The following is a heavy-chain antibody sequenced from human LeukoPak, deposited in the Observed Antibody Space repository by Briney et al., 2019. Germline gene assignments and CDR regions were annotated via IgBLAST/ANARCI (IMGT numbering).Heavy chain of an antibody. CDR3: AFSSPPNHYDFRSGYYGHFDY. D-gene: IGHD3-3*01. Sequence: SVKLSCKASGGTFSSYAISWVRQAPGQGLEWMGGIIPIFGTANYAQKFQGRVTITTDESTSTAYMELSSLRSEDTAVYYCAFSSPPNHYDFRSGYYGHFDYWGQGTLVTVSS. CDR2: IIPIFGTA. V-gene: IGHV1-69*05. J-gene: IGHJ4*02. CDR1: GGTFSSYA.